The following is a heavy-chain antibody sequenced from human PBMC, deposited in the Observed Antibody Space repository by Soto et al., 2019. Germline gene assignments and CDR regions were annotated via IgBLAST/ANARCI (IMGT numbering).Heavy chain of an antibody. D-gene: IGHD2-15*01. CDR2: IYTSGST. Sequence: SLTCTVSGGSISSYYWSWIRQPAGKGLEWIGRIYTSGSTNYNPSLKSRVTMSVDTSKNQFSLKLSSVTAADTAVYYCARDPQRCSGGSCYLDPWGQGTLVTVSS. J-gene: IGHJ5*02. CDR1: GGSISSYY. CDR3: ARDPQRCSGGSCYLDP. V-gene: IGHV4-4*07.